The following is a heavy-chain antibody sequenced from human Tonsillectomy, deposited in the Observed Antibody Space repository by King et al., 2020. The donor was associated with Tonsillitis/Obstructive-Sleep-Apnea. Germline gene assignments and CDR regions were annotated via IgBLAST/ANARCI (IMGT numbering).Heavy chain of an antibody. J-gene: IGHJ4*02. D-gene: IGHD2-15*01. CDR1: GYTFTNYH. CDR2: ITPSGGAT. Sequence: VQLVESGPEVKKPGASVKVSCKASGYTFTNYHIHWVRQAPGQGLEWLVIITPSGGATAYAQRFQGRVTMTKDTSTSTVCMELSSLRSEDTAVYYCARELSGGSFDYWGQGTLVTVSS. V-gene: IGHV1-46*01. CDR3: ARELSGGSFDY.